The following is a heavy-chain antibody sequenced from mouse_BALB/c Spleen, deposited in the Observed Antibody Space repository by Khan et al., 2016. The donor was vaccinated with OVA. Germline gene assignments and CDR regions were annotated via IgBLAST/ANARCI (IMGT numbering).Heavy chain of an antibody. J-gene: IGHJ2*01. V-gene: IGHV3-2*02. CDR3: ARYIMAN. CDR2: ISYSGST. Sequence: EVQLQESGPGLVKPSQSLSLTCTVTGYSITSDYAWNWIRQFPGNKLEWMGYISYSGSTSYNPSLKSRISITRDTSKNQFFLQWNSVTTEDTATYYCARYIMANWGKGTTLTVSS. CDR1: GYSITSDYA.